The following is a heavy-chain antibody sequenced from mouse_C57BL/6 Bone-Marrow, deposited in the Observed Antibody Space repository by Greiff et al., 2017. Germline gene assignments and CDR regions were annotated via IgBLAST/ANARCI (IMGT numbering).Heavy chain of an antibody. V-gene: IGHV1-82*01. Sequence: QVQLQQSGPELVKPGASVQISCKASGYAFSSSWMNWVKQRPGKGLEWIGRLYPGDGDTNYNGKFKGKATLTADKTSSPAYMQLSSLTSEGSAVSFCARDSSGNFAYWGQGALVTVSA. CDR3: ARDSSGNFAY. CDR1: GYAFSSSW. D-gene: IGHD3-2*02. CDR2: LYPGDGDT. J-gene: IGHJ3*01.